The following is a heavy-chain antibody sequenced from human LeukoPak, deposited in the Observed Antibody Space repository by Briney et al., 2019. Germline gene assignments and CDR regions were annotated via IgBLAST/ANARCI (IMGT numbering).Heavy chain of an antibody. Sequence: GGSLRLSCSASGFTFRSYAMAWVRQAPGTGLGWVSAISNSGRNTYYADSVKGRFTISRDNSKNTLYLEMNSLRAEDTAVYYCSNWVEGARPSLDYWGQGALVTVSS. CDR3: SNWVEGARPSLDY. CDR1: GFTFRSYA. V-gene: IGHV3-23*01. J-gene: IGHJ4*02. D-gene: IGHD6-6*01. CDR2: ISNSGRNT.